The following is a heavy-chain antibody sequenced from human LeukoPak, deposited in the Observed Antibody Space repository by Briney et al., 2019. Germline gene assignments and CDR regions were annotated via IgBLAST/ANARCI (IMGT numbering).Heavy chain of an antibody. J-gene: IGHJ5*02. CDR2: INHSGST. D-gene: IGHD3-22*01. CDR1: GGSISSYY. Sequence: SETLSLTCTVSGGSISSYYWSWIRQPPGKGLEWIGEINHSGSTNYNPSLKSRVTISVDTSKNQFSLKLSSVTAADTAVYYCARIQVYYYDSSGPMGPHRKGWFDPWGQGTLVTVSS. V-gene: IGHV4-34*01. CDR3: ARIQVYYYDSSGPMGPHRKGWFDP.